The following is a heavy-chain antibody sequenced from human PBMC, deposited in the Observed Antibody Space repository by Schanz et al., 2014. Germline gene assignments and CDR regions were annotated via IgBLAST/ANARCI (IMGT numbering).Heavy chain of an antibody. CDR1: GYTFISYF. Sequence: QVQLVQSGAEVKKPGSSVKVSCKASGYTFISYFIHWVRQAPGQGLEWMGIINPTGGSTSYAQRFQGRVTVTRDTSTSTVYMELSSLRSEDTAVYYCARAAYGGYTSTPLRYWGQGTLVT. V-gene: IGHV1-46*01. CDR3: ARAAYGGYTSTPLRY. CDR2: INPTGGST. D-gene: IGHD5-12*01. J-gene: IGHJ4*02.